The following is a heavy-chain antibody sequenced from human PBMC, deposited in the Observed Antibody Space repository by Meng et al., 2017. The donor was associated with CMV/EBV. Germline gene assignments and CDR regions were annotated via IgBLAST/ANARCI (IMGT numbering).Heavy chain of an antibody. CDR3: ARGLEWLILGIFDY. J-gene: IGHJ4*02. V-gene: IGHV3-7*04. CDR2: IKQDGSEK. D-gene: IGHD3-3*01. CDR1: GFTFSSYW. Sequence: GGSLRLSCAASGFTFSSYWMSWVRQAPGKGLEWVANIKQDGSEKYYVDSVKGRFTISRDNAKNSLYLQMNSLRAEDTAVYYCARGLEWLILGIFDYWGQGTLVTVSS.